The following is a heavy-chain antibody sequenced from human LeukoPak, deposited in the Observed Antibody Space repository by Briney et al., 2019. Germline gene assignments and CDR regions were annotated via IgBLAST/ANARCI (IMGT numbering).Heavy chain of an antibody. V-gene: IGHV4-34*01. CDR2: INHSGST. D-gene: IGHD5-12*01. CDR1: GGSFSGYY. CDR3: ALRGRYSGYSYYYYGMDV. Sequence: SETLSLTCAVYGGSFSGYYWSWIRQPPGKGLEWIGEINHSGSTNYNPSLESRVTISVDTSKNQFSLKLSSVTAADTAVYYCALRGRYSGYSYYYYGMDVWGKGTTVTVSS. J-gene: IGHJ6*04.